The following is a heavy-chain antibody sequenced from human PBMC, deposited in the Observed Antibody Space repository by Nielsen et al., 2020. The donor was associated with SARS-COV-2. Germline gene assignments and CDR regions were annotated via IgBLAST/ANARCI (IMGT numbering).Heavy chain of an antibody. J-gene: IGHJ6*02. D-gene: IGHD4-17*01. Sequence: GGSLRLSCTASGFTFGDYAMSWFRQAPGKGLEWVGFIRSKAYGGTTEYAASVKGRFTISRDDSKSIAYLQKNSLKTEDTAVYYCTTGTLNDYGDNVDSYYYGMDVWGQVTAVTVSS. CDR1: GFTFGDYA. CDR2: IRSKAYGGTT. CDR3: TTGTLNDYGDNVDSYYYGMDV. V-gene: IGHV3-49*03.